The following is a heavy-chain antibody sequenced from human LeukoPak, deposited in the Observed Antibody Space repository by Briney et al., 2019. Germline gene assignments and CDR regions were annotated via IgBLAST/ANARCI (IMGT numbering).Heavy chain of an antibody. V-gene: IGHV4-39*01. J-gene: IGHJ3*02. CDR2: IYYTGST. Sequence: SETLSLTCTVSGGSISGSHFYWGWIRQPPGKGLEWIASIYYTGSTYYNPSLKSRVTISVDTSKNQFSLKVTSVTAADTAMYYCARPDDASGGDDSAFHIWGQGTMVTVSS. CDR1: GGSISGSHFY. CDR3: ARPDDASGGDDSAFHI. D-gene: IGHD3-10*01.